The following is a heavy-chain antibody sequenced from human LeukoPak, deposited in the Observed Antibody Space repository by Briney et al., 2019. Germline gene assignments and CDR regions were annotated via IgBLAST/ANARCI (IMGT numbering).Heavy chain of an antibody. CDR1: GSSVNSDQY. Sequence: SETLSLTCDVSGSSVNSDQYWGWMRHSPGAGLEWIGSVHQTGSPYYNPSLGSRVSLSIDSTKNSFSLRLTSVTAADTAVYYCAMLRLGELSLLANAYDIWGQRTMVIVSS. CDR2: VHQTGSP. D-gene: IGHD3-16*02. J-gene: IGHJ3*02. CDR3: AMLRLGELSLLANAYDI. V-gene: IGHV4-38-2*01.